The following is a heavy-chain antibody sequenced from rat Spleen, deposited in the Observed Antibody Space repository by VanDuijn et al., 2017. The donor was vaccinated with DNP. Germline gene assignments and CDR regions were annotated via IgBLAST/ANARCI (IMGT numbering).Heavy chain of an antibody. D-gene: IGHD1-1*01. CDR1: GFTFSDYY. V-gene: IGHV5-22*01. CDR3: ARPMDYYSGGFGY. Sequence: EVQLVESGGGLVQPGRSLKLSCAASGFTFSDYYMAWVRQAPTKGLEWVAYINYAGCGTYFGDSVKGRFTISRDNAKSTLYLQMNSLRSEDMATYYCARPMDYYSGGFGYWGQGTLVTVSS. J-gene: IGHJ3*01. CDR2: INYAGCGT.